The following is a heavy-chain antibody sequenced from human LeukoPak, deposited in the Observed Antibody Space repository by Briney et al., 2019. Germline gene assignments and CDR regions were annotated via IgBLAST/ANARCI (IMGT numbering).Heavy chain of an antibody. J-gene: IGHJ4*02. V-gene: IGHV1-8*03. CDR3: AKESGRHGIGIFAYFQY. CDR2: MNPNSGNT. CDR1: GYTFTSYD. D-gene: IGHD1-26*01. Sequence: GASVKVSCKASGYTFTSYDINWVRQATGQGLEWMGWMNPNSGNTGYAQKFQGRVTITRNTSISTAYMELSSLRAEDTAVYYCAKESGRHGIGIFAYFQYWGQGTLVTVSS.